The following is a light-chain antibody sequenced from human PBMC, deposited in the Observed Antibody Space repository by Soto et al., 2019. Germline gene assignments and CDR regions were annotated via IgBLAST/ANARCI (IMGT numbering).Light chain of an antibody. CDR1: QSIRFY. V-gene: IGKV1-39*01. J-gene: IGKJ1*01. CDR3: QQSYSIPHT. CDR2: AAT. Sequence: DIQMTQSPSSLSASIGDRVTLTCRASQSIRFYLNWYQQKPGKAPRLLIYAATTLQSGVPLRFSGGGSGADFTLTVSSLQPEDFATYYCQQSYSIPHTFGQGTKVEIK.